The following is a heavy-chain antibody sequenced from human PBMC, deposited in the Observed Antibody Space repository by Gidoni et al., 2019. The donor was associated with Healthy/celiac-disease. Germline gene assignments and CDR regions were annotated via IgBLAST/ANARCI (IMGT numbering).Heavy chain of an antibody. D-gene: IGHD6-13*01. J-gene: IGHJ4*02. CDR2: ISAYNGNT. CDR1: GYTLTRYG. V-gene: IGHV1-18*04. Sequence: QVQLVQSGTEVQKPVATEQVSCKASGYTLTRYGNSWVRQAPGQGLAWMGWISAYNGNTNYAQKLQGRVTMTTDTSTSTVYMELRSLRSDDTAVYYCARNSRGVRSSSSGFPEDYCGQGTLVTVSS. CDR3: ARNSRGVRSSSSGFPEDY.